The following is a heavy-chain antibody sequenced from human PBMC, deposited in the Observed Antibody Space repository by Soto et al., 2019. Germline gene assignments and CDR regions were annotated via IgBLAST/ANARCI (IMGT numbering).Heavy chain of an antibody. Sequence: SETLSLTCTVSGGSISSGNYYWSWIRQHPGKGLERIGYIYYSGSTSYNPSLKSRVTISVDTSKNHFSLKLSSVTAADTAVYYCARVFSDSSSFFDPWGQGTLVTVSS. CDR3: ARVFSDSSSFFDP. D-gene: IGHD6-13*01. J-gene: IGHJ5*02. CDR2: IYYSGST. V-gene: IGHV4-31*03. CDR1: GGSISSGNYY.